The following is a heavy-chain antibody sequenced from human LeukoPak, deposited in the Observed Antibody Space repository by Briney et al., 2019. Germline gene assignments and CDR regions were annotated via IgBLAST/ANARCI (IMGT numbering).Heavy chain of an antibody. CDR3: ARFPELVVSAARSFDP. CDR1: GGSISSSSYY. CDR2: IYYSGST. J-gene: IGHJ5*02. D-gene: IGHD2-2*01. Sequence: SETLSLTCTVSGGSISSSSYYWGWIRQPPGKGLEWIGSIYYSGSTYYNPSLKSRVTISVDTSKNQFSLKLSSVTAADTAVYYCARFPELVVSAARSFDPWGQGTLVTVSS. V-gene: IGHV4-39*07.